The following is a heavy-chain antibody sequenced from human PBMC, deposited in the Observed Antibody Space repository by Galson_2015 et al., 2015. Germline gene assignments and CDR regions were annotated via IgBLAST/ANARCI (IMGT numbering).Heavy chain of an antibody. D-gene: IGHD3-10*01. J-gene: IGHJ5*02. Sequence: PALVKPTQTLTLTCTFSGFSLSTQTVGVGWIRQPPGKAPEWLGIIYWDDEKHYSPSPKSRLTITKDTSKNQVALTLTNMGPLDAGTYFCAHRRRYYGSGSYDWFDPWGQGMLVSVSS. CDR3: AHRRRYYGSGSYDWFDP. CDR2: IYWDDEK. V-gene: IGHV2-5*02. CDR1: GFSLSTQTVG.